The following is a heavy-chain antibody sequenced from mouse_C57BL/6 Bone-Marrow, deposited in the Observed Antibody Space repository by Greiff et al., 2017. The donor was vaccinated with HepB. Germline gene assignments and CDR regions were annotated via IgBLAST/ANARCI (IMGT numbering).Heavy chain of an antibody. CDR1: GFTFSDYG. CDR2: ISSGSSTI. CDR3: AMAFDYAMDY. V-gene: IGHV5-17*01. Sequence: EVQGVESGGGLVKPGGSLKLSCAASGFTFSDYGMHWVRQAPEKGREWVAYISSGSSTIYYADTVKGRFTISRDNAKNTLFLQMTSLRSEDTAMYYCAMAFDYAMDYWGQGTSVTVSS. J-gene: IGHJ4*01.